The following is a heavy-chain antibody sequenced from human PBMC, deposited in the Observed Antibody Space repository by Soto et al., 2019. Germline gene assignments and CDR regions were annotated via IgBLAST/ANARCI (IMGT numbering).Heavy chain of an antibody. V-gene: IGHV4-61*01. J-gene: IGHJ6*02. D-gene: IGHD3-3*01. CDR3: ARGHDFWSGFYYGMDV. CDR1: GGSVSSGSYY. CDR2: IYYSGST. Sequence: QVQLQESGPGLVKPSETLSLTCTVSGGSVSSGSYYWSWIRQPPGKGLAWIGYIYYSGSTNYNPSLKSRVTISVDTSKNQFSLKLSSVTAADTAVYYCARGHDFWSGFYYGMDVWGQGTTVTVSS.